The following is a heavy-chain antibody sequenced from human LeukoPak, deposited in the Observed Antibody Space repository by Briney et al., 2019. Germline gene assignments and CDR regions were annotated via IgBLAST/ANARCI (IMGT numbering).Heavy chain of an antibody. J-gene: IGHJ5*02. CDR3: ARDHIVVVTAIRRGSWFDP. CDR2: INWNGGST. CDR1: GFTFDDYG. D-gene: IGHD2-21*02. V-gene: IGHV3-20*04. Sequence: GGSLRLSCAASGFTFDDYGMSWVRQAPGKGLEWVSGINWNGGSTGYADSVKGRFTISRDNAKNSLYLQMNSLRAEDTALYYCARDHIVVVTAIRRGSWFDPWGQGTLVTVSS.